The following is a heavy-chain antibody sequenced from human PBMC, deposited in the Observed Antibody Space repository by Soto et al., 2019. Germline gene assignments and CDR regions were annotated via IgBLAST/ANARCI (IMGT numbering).Heavy chain of an antibody. CDR2: IYYSGST. CDR3: ARDPAEPGGWFDP. D-gene: IGHD3-10*01. V-gene: IGHV4-30-4*01. Sequence: PSETLSLTCTVSGGSISSGDYYWSWIRQPPGKGLEWIGYIYYSGSTYYNPSLKSRVTISVDTSKNQFSLKLSSVTAADTAVYYCARDPAEPGGWFDPWGQGTPVTVSS. J-gene: IGHJ5*02. CDR1: GGSISSGDYY.